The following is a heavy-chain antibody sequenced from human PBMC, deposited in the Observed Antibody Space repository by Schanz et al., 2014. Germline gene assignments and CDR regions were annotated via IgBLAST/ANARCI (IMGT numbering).Heavy chain of an antibody. D-gene: IGHD5-18*01. CDR1: GYIFIGYY. V-gene: IGHV1-69*09. CDR2: IIPSLGLA. J-gene: IGHJ3*02. Sequence: QVQLVQSGAEMKKPGASVKVSCKASGYIFIGYYIHWVRQAPGQGLEWMGRIIPSLGLAKYEQKFQDKVTITADTSTTTAYMEVSGLRSEDTAVYYCTRGGYSYALSAFDIWGQGTMVTVSS. CDR3: TRGGYSYALSAFDI.